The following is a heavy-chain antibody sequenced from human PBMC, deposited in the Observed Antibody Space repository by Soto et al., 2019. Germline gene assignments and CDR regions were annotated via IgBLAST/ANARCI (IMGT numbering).Heavy chain of an antibody. D-gene: IGHD6-13*01. CDR1: GFSLDTRGVG. V-gene: IGHV2-5*01. Sequence: QITLKESGPTLVTPRQTLTLTCTFSGFSLDTRGVGVGWVREPPGKALKWLALIYGNDEQRLNPSLQSRLTIAKDTAKSQVVLTMTNMDPVDTATYFCAHRLSAAGLFDHWGQGTLVSVSS. J-gene: IGHJ5*02. CDR3: AHRLSAAGLFDH. CDR2: IYGNDEQ.